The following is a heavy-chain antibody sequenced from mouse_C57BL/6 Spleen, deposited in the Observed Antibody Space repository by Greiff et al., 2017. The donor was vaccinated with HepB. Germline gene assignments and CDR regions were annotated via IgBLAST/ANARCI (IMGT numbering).Heavy chain of an antibody. Sequence: QVQLQQSGPGLVAPSQSLSITCTVSGFSLTSYAISWVRQPPGKGLEWLGVIWTGGGTNYNSALKSRLSISKDNSKSQVFLKMNSLQTDDTARYYCARYYYGSSYVYFDVWGTGTTVTVSS. V-gene: IGHV2-9-1*01. CDR2: IWTGGGT. D-gene: IGHD1-1*01. J-gene: IGHJ1*03. CDR3: ARYYYGSSYVYFDV. CDR1: GFSLTSYA.